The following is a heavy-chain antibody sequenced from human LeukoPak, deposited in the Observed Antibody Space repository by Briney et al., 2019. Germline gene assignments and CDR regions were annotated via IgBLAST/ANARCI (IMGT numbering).Heavy chain of an antibody. Sequence: GGSLRLSCAASGFTFSSYSMNWVRQAPGKGLEWVSYISSSSSTIYYADSVKGRFTISRDNAKNSLYLQMNSLRDEDTAVYYCTQLLLRGPTAWGQGTLVTVSS. D-gene: IGHD3-10*01. V-gene: IGHV3-48*02. CDR3: TQLLLRGPTA. CDR2: ISSSSSTI. J-gene: IGHJ4*02. CDR1: GFTFSSYS.